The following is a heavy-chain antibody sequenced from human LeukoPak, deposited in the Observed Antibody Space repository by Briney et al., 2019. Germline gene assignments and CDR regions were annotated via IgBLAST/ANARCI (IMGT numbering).Heavy chain of an antibody. CDR2: INPNSGGT. Sequence: ASVKVSCKASGYTFTSYGISWVRQAPGQGLEWMGWINPNSGGTNYAQKFQGRVTMTRDTSISTAYMELSRLRSDDTAVYYCARDLSFSRWLVPIDYWGQGTLVTVSS. CDR1: GYTFTSYG. J-gene: IGHJ4*02. CDR3: ARDLSFSRWLVPIDY. D-gene: IGHD6-19*01. V-gene: IGHV1-2*02.